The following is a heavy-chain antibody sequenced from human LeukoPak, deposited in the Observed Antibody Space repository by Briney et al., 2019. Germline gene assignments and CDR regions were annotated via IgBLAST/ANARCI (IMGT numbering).Heavy chain of an antibody. V-gene: IGHV3-7*03. CDR3: AKAQNFRSSAFFDS. CDR2: IKEDGRET. Sequence: PGGSLRLSCAASGFTFSNYWMSWVRQAPGKGPEWVANIKEDGRETYYLDSVEGRFTISRDNAKNSLELQMNSLRVEDTAVYYCAKAQNFRSSAFFDSWGQGTLVTVSS. J-gene: IGHJ4*02. CDR1: GFTFSNYW. D-gene: IGHD1-7*01.